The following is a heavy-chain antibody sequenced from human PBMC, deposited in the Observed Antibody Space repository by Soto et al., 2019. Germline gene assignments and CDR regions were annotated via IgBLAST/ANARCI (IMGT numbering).Heavy chain of an antibody. D-gene: IGHD2-15*01. CDR2: IYHSGST. J-gene: IGHJ6*02. V-gene: IGHV4-4*02. Sequence: SETLSLTCAVSGGSISSSDWWSWVRQPPGKGLEWIGEIYHSGSTNYNPSLKSRVTISVDKSKNQFSLKLSSVTAADTAVYYCARDQENPYCSGGSCYSGMDVWGQGTTVTVSS. CDR1: GGSISSSDW. CDR3: ARDQENPYCSGGSCYSGMDV.